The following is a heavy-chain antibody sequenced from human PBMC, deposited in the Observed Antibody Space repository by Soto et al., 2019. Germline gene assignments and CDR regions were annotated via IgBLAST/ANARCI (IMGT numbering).Heavy chain of an antibody. CDR2: ISGSGGST. V-gene: IGHV3-23*01. D-gene: IGHD6-13*01. Sequence: GGSLRLSCAASGFTFSSYAMSWVRQAPGKGLEWVSAISGSGGSTYYADSVKGRFTISRDNSKNTLYLQMNSLRAEDTAVYYCAKGSEESSSWYPAGYYYYMDVWGKGTTVTVSS. CDR1: GFTFSSYA. CDR3: AKGSEESSSWYPAGYYYYMDV. J-gene: IGHJ6*03.